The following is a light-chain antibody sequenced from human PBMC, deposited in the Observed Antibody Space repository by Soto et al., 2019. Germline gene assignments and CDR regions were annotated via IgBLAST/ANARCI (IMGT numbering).Light chain of an antibody. CDR2: DAS. V-gene: IGKV3-11*01. CDR1: QSVGTY. CDR3: QQRRLWLT. J-gene: IGKJ4*01. Sequence: DIGLTQSPATLSLSPGERTNLSCRDNQSVGTYLNWYQQKSGQAPRLLIFDASNRAAGIPARFSGSWSGTDFTLTISSLDPEDFAVYFCQQRRLWLTFGGGTKVE.